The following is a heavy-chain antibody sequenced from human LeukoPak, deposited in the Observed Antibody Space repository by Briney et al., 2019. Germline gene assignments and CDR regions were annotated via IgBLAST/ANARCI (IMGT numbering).Heavy chain of an antibody. V-gene: IGHV4-30-4*01. CDR2: TYYSGST. Sequence: PSETLSLTCTVSGGSISSGDYYWSWIRQPPGKGLEWIGYTYYSGSTYYNPSLKSRVTISVDTSKNQFSLKLSSVTAADTAVYYCAREARNTYFDLWGRGTLVTVSS. CDR1: GGSISSGDYY. J-gene: IGHJ2*01. CDR3: AREARNTYFDL. D-gene: IGHD6-6*01.